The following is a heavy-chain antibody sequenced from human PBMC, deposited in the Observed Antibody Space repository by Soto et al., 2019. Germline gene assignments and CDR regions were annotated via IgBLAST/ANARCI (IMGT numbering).Heavy chain of an antibody. J-gene: IGHJ6*02. CDR2: IYYSGST. Sequence: PSETLSLTCTVSGGSISSYYWSWIRQPPGKGLEWIGNIYYSGSTNYNPSLKSRVTISVDTSKNQFSLKLSSVTAADTAVYYCARERYYGMDVWSQGTTVTVSS. CDR3: ARERYYGMDV. CDR1: GGSISSYY. V-gene: IGHV4-59*01.